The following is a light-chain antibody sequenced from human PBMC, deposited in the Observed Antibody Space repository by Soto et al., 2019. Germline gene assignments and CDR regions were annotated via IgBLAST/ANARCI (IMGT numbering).Light chain of an antibody. CDR2: SNN. V-gene: IGLV1-44*01. J-gene: IGLJ2*01. Sequence: QSVLTQPPSASGTPGQRVTISCSGSSSNIGTNTVNWYQHFPRTAPKLLIFSNNQRPSGVPDRFSGSTSGTSASLAISGLQSEDEADYYCATWDDSLTGVVFGGGTKLTVL. CDR1: SSNIGTNT. CDR3: ATWDDSLTGVV.